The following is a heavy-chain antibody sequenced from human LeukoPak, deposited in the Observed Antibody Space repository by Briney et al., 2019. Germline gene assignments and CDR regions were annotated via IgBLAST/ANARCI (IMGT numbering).Heavy chain of an antibody. Sequence: ASVKVSCKASGYTFTSYGISWVRQAPGQGLEWMGWISAYNGNTNYAQKLQGRVTMTTDTSTSTAYMELRSLRSDDTAVYYCARDALTAKLVPYYMDVWGKGTTVTVSS. CDR3: ARDALTAKLVPYYMDV. D-gene: IGHD6-13*01. CDR2: ISAYNGNT. V-gene: IGHV1-18*01. J-gene: IGHJ6*03. CDR1: GYTFTSYG.